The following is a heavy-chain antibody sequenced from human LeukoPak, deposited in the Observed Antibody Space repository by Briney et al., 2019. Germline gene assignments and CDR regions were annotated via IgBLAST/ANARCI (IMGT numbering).Heavy chain of an antibody. CDR2: ISYDGSVK. CDR3: ARDRSGSYSRDY. D-gene: IGHD1-26*01. V-gene: IGHV3-30*03. Sequence: PGRSLRLSCAASGFTFRSYGMHWVRQVPGKGLEWVAIISYDGSVKYYADSVKGRFTISRDSFNDTLYLQMNSLRPDDSAVYYCARDRSGSYSRDYWCQGTLVTVSS. CDR1: GFTFRSYG. J-gene: IGHJ4*02.